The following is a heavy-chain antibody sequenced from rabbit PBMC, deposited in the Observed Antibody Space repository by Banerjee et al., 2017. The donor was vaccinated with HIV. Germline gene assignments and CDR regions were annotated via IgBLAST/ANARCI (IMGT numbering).Heavy chain of an antibody. V-gene: IGHV1S45*01. Sequence: EESGGDLVKPEGSLTLTCTASGFSFRSSYWICWVRQAPGKGLEWIACIDAGSSGSTNYANWAKGRFTISKTSSTTVTLQMTSLTAADTATYFCARRDYGSSTYYDLWGPGTLVTVS. J-gene: IGHJ6*01. CDR2: IDAGSSGST. D-gene: IGHD8-1*01. CDR1: GFSFRSSYW. CDR3: ARRDYGSSTYYDL.